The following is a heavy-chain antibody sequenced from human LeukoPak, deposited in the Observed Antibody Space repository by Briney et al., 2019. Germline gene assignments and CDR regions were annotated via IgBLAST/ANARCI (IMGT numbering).Heavy chain of an antibody. V-gene: IGHV4-59*08. CDR1: GGSISSYY. CDR3: ARLYSSSWLGPFDY. Sequence: SETLSLNCTVSGGSISSYYWSWIRQPPGKGLEWIGYIYYSGSTNYNPSLKSRVTISVDTSKNQFSLKLSSVTAADTAVYYCARLYSSSWLGPFDYWGQGTLVTVSS. J-gene: IGHJ4*02. D-gene: IGHD6-13*01. CDR2: IYYSGST.